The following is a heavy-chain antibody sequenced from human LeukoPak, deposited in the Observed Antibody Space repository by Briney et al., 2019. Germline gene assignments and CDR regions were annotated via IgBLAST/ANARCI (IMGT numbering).Heavy chain of an antibody. CDR3: AKDYSGYDYSFDY. J-gene: IGHJ4*02. CDR2: ISYDGNTK. D-gene: IGHD5-12*01. V-gene: IGHV3-30*04. Sequence: GGSLRLSCLGSGFTFRNYPMYWVRQAPGKGLEWMAVISYDGNTKYYADSVKGRFTISRDNSKNTLYLQMNSLRAEDTAVYYCAKDYSGYDYSFDYWGQGTLVTVSS. CDR1: GFTFRNYP.